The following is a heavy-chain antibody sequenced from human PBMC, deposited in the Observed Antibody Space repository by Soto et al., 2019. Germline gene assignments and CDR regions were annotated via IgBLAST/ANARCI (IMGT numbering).Heavy chain of an antibody. D-gene: IGHD3-16*01. CDR2: INHSGST. J-gene: IGHJ4*02. CDR1: GGSFSGYY. Sequence: TSETLSLTCAVYGGSFSGYYWSWIRQPPGKGLEWIGEINHSGSTNYNPSPKSRVTISVDTSKNQFSLKLSSVTAADTAVYYCARVRGHDYIWGSYQSGPFDYWGQGTLVTVSS. V-gene: IGHV4-34*01. CDR3: ARVRGHDYIWGSYQSGPFDY.